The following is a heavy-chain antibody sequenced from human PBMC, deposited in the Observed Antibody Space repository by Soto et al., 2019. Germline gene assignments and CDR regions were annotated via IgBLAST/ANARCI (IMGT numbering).Heavy chain of an antibody. CDR3: ARDVMSVAGSADY. CDR1: GFTFSRNG. CDR2: ISSDGGT. D-gene: IGHD6-19*01. V-gene: IGHV3-53*01. Sequence: GGSLRLSCATSGFTFSRNGMSWFRQAPGKGLEWVSSISSDGGTYYTDSVKGRFAISRDNSKNTLYLQMNSLTAEDTAVYYCARDVMSVAGSADYWGQGTLVTVSS. J-gene: IGHJ4*02.